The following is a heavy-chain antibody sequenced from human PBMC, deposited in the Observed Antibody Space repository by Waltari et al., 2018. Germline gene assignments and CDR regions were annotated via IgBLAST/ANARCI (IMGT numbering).Heavy chain of an antibody. CDR3: AKSRGFEY. J-gene: IGHJ4*02. CDR1: GFTFSRYW. V-gene: IGHV3-7*01. CDR2: INYDGSQK. Sequence: LSCGASGFTFSRYWMSWVRQTPGKGLDWVANINYDGSQKYYVDSVKGRFTISRDNAKNSVYLQMNSLRVEDTAVYYCAKSRGFEYWGQGTLITVSS. D-gene: IGHD2-2*01.